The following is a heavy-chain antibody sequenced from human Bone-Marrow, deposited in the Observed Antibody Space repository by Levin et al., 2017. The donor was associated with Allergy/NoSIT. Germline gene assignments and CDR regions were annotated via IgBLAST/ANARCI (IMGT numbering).Heavy chain of an antibody. CDR2: IYSGGDT. CDR1: GFSVSRNY. D-gene: IGHD2-8*01. J-gene: IGHJ4*02. CDR3: ARNGVGTAARTP. Sequence: PGESLKISCAASGFSVSRNYMSWVRQAPGKGLEWVSLIYSGGDTQYADSVKGRFTISRDNSRNTLYLQMNSLRGDDTAVYDCARNGVGTAARTPWGQGTLVSVSS. V-gene: IGHV3-66*01.